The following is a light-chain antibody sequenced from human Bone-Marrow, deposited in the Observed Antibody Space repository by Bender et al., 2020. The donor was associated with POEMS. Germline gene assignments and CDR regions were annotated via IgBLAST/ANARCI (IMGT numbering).Light chain of an antibody. CDR3: QSYDNSLGGWV. J-gene: IGLJ3*02. Sequence: QSVLTQPPSASATPGQRVTISCSGSSSNIGSNSVNWYHQVPGTAPKLLIHSSNHRPSGVPDRFSGSKSGTSASLAITGLQAEDEGDYYCQSYDNSLGGWVFGGGTKLTVL. V-gene: IGLV1-44*01. CDR1: SSNIGSNS. CDR2: SSN.